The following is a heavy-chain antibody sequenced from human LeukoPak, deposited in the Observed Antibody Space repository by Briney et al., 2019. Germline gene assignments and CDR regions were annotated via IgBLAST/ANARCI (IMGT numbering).Heavy chain of an antibody. D-gene: IGHD1-26*01. CDR3: ARDSKWELESEYFQH. V-gene: IGHV3-23*01. J-gene: IGHJ1*01. Sequence: GGPLRLPCEPSGLPLGSFWMSGSRQPPGRGLEGFSAISGSGGSTYYADSVKGRFTISRDNSKNTLYLQMNSLRAEDTAVYYCARDSKWELESEYFQHWGQGTLVTVSS. CDR1: GLPLGSFW. CDR2: ISGSGGST.